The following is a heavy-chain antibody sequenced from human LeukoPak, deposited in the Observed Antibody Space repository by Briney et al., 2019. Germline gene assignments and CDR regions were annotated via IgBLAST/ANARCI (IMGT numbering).Heavy chain of an antibody. V-gene: IGHV3-23*01. CDR1: GFTFSSYG. D-gene: IGHD2-2*01. J-gene: IGHJ3*02. Sequence: GGSLRLSCAASGFTFSSYGMHWVRQAPGKGLEWVTAISGSGGSTYYADSVKGRFTISRDNSKNTLYLQMNSLRAEDTAVYYCAKGGVVPAAKSWDAFDIWGQGTMVTVSS. CDR3: AKGGVVPAAKSWDAFDI. CDR2: ISGSGGST.